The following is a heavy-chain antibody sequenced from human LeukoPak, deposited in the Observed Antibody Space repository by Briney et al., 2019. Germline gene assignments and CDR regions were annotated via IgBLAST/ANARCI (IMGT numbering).Heavy chain of an antibody. D-gene: IGHD3-22*01. CDR3: ARHDSSAYFSPIPNFDY. J-gene: IGHJ4*02. CDR1: GYSFTSYW. V-gene: IGHV5-51*01. Sequence: GASLQISSKGSGYSFTSYWIGWGRQLPGKGLEWMGIIYPGDSDTRYSPSFQGQVTISTDKSISTAYLQWSSLKAADTAMYYCARHDSSAYFSPIPNFDYWGQGTLVTVSS. CDR2: IYPGDSDT.